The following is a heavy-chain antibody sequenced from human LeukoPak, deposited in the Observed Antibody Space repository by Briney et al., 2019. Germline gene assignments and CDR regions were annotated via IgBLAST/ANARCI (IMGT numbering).Heavy chain of an antibody. Sequence: PGGSLRLSCAASGFTFSTYGMHWVRQAPGKGLEWLTDIWYDGSNKYYTDSVKGRFTISRDNSKNTLYLQMSSLRAEDTAVYYCARDSNSYGSGATIDYWGQGTLSPSPQ. D-gene: IGHD3-10*01. J-gene: IGHJ4*02. CDR1: GFTFSTYG. CDR3: ARDSNSYGSGATIDY. CDR2: IWYDGSNK. V-gene: IGHV3-33*01.